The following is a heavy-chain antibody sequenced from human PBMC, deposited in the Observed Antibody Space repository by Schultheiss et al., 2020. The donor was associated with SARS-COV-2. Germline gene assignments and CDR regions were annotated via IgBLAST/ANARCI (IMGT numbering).Heavy chain of an antibody. CDR1: GGSISSSSYY. CDR3: ARHRGYSYGGDYYYYGMDV. J-gene: IGHJ6*02. D-gene: IGHD5-18*01. CDR2: INHSGST. V-gene: IGHV4-39*01. Sequence: SETLSLTCTVSGGSISSSSYYWGWIRQPPGKGLEWIGEINHSGSTNYNPSLKSRVTISVDTSKNQFSLKLSSVTAADTAVYYCARHRGYSYGGDYYYYGMDVWGQGTTVTVSS.